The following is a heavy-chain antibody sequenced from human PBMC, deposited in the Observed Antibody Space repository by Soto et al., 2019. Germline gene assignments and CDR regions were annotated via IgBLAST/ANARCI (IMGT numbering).Heavy chain of an antibody. CDR3: ARDQGVVIIKDH. CDR2: IWYDGTSK. Sequence: QVQLVESGGGVVQPGRSLRISCAASGFTFRNHAMHWVRQAPGKGLEWVGLIWYDGTSKYYADSVKGRFTISRDNSKNTLYLEMNSLRVEDTAIYYCARDQGVVIIKDHWGQGTLVTVSS. D-gene: IGHD6-6*01. V-gene: IGHV3-33*08. CDR1: GFTFRNHA. J-gene: IGHJ4*02.